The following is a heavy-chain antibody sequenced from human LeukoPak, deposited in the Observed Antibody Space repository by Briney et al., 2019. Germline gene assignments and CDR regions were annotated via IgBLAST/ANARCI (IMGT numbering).Heavy chain of an antibody. V-gene: IGHV3-30*02. Sequence: GGSLRLSCAASGFTFSSYGMHWVRQAPGKGLEWVAFIRYDGSNKYYADSVKGRFTISRDNAKNTLNLQMNSLRAEDTAVYYCGREGHYDSRGPDYWGQGTLVTVSS. CDR1: GFTFSSYG. D-gene: IGHD3-22*01. J-gene: IGHJ4*02. CDR3: GREGHYDSRGPDY. CDR2: IRYDGSNK.